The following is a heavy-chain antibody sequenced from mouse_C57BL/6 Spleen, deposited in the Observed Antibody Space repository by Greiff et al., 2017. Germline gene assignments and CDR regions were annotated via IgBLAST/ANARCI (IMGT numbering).Heavy chain of an antibody. CDR2: LAPENGDT. CDR1: GFNIKDDY. V-gene: IGHV14-4*01. D-gene: IGHD1-1*01. CDR3: TTHYYGSSDWYFDV. Sequence: VQLQQSGAELVRPGASVKLSCTASGFNIKDDYMHWVKQRPEQGLEWIGWLAPENGDTEYASKFQGKATITADTSSNTSYLQLSSLTSEDTAVYYCTTHYYGSSDWYFDVWGTGTTVTVSS. J-gene: IGHJ1*03.